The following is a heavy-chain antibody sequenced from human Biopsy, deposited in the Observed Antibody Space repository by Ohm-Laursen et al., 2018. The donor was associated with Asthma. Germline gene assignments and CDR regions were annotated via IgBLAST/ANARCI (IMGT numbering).Heavy chain of an antibody. CDR3: ARGPELDV. Sequence: SDTLSLTCDVSPGSFSGFYWTWIRQSPEKGLEWIGETNERGVTNNNPSLKSRVIISIDTYWNRVSLKLTSVTAADTAVYYCARGPELDVWGQGTTVTVSS. J-gene: IGHJ6*02. CDR2: TNERGVT. CDR1: PGSFSGFY. V-gene: IGHV4-34*01.